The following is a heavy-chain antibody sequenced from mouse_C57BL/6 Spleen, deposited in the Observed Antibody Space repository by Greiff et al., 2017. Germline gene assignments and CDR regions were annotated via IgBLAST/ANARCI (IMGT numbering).Heavy chain of an antibody. CDR3: ARSLYYGSSPYFDY. Sequence: VQVVESGAELVKPGASVKMSCKASGYTFTTYPIEWMKQNHGKSLEWIGNFHPYNDDTKYNEKFKGKATLTVEKSSSTVYLELSRLTSDDSAVYYCARSLYYGSSPYFDYWGQGTTLTVSS. D-gene: IGHD1-1*01. J-gene: IGHJ2*01. CDR1: GYTFTTYP. CDR2: FHPYNDDT. V-gene: IGHV1-47*01.